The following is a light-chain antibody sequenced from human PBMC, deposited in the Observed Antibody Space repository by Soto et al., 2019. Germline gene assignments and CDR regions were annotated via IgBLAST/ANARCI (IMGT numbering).Light chain of an antibody. V-gene: IGKV3-15*01. Sequence: EIVMTQSPATLSVSPGERATLSCRASQSVSSNLAWYQQKPGQAPRLLIYGASTRATGIPARFSGSGSGTELTLTISSLQSEDFAVYYCQQYNNWPPLTFGERTKVEIK. CDR3: QQYNNWPPLT. J-gene: IGKJ4*01. CDR1: QSVSSN. CDR2: GAS.